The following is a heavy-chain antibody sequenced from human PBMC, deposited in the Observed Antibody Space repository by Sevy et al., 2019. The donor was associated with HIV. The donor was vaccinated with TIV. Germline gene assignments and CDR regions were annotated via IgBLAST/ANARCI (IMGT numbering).Heavy chain of an antibody. V-gene: IGHV4-59*08. CDR3: AGENAWGRGYS. J-gene: IGHJ4*02. CDR2: IYYNGHI. Sequence: SETLSLTCTVSGGSITSLYWNWIRQPPGKGLEWFANIYYNGHINYNPSLKSRVTLSLDTSKNQFSLRLSSVTVADTAMYYCAGENAWGRGYSWGQGTLVTVSS. CDR1: GGSITSLY. D-gene: IGHD1-26*01.